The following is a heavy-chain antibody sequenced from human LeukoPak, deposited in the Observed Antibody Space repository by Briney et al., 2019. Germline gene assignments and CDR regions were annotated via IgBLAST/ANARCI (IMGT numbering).Heavy chain of an antibody. CDR2: IRSGGTTM. CDR3: ARDKGSDGIDF. CDR1: GFTFSDYE. V-gene: IGHV3-48*03. D-gene: IGHD1-26*01. J-gene: IGHJ4*02. Sequence: GGSLRLSCAVSGFTFSDYEMNWVRQAPGKGLGWVAYIRSGGTTMYYAESVKGRFTISRDNAKNSLYLQMNGLRVEDTAIYYCARDKGSDGIDFWGQGTLVTVSS.